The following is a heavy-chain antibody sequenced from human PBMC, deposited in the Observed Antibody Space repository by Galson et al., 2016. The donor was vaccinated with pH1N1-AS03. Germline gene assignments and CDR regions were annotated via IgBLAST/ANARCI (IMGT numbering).Heavy chain of an antibody. Sequence: SLRLSCAASGFTFRSFGMHWVRQAPGKGLEWVAVIWYDGNKEEYADSVKGRFTISRDNSKNTLFLQMKSLGVEDTDVYYCARPAHDFGRPYHMDVWGQGTTVTVSS. J-gene: IGHJ6*02. CDR2: IWYDGNKE. CDR1: GFTFRSFG. CDR3: ARPAHDFGRPYHMDV. V-gene: IGHV3-33*01. D-gene: IGHD3/OR15-3a*01.